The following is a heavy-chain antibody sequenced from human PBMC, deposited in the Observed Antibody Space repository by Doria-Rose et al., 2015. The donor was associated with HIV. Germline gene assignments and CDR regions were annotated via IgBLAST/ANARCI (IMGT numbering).Heavy chain of an antibody. D-gene: IGHD6-13*01. Sequence: QESGPALVKPTETLTLTCTVSGVSLSSPGMGVSWIRQPPGKALEWLANSFSDDERSYKTSLKSRLTISRGTSKSQVVLTTTDMDPVDTATYYCARIKSSRWYHKYYFDFWGQGTLVIVSA. V-gene: IGHV2-26*01. CDR3: ARIKSSRWYHKYYFDF. CDR2: SFSDDER. J-gene: IGHJ4*02. CDR1: GVSLSSPGMG.